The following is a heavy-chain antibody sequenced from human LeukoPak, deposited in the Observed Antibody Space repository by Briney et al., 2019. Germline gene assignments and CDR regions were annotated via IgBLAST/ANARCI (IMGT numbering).Heavy chain of an antibody. D-gene: IGHD6-19*01. CDR2: IKNDGSET. J-gene: IGHJ4*02. CDR3: VKNDGWFHLAQ. Sequence: PGGSLRLSCAASGLTFRSYWMTWVRQAPGKGLQWVGHIKNDGSETYYLDSLKGRFSISRDNTNNALYLQMNSLRVEDTAVYYCVKNDGWFHLAQWGQGTLVTVSS. CDR1: GLTFRSYW. V-gene: IGHV3-7*03.